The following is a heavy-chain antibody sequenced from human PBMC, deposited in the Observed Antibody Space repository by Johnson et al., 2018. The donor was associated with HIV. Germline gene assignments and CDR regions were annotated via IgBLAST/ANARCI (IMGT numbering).Heavy chain of an antibody. CDR3: AKDRLQYYNFWSGYLGDAFDI. CDR1: GFTFSSYG. CDR2: IRYDGSNK. Sequence: VQLVESGGGVVQPGGSLRLSCAASGFTFSSYGMHWVRQAPGKGLEWVAFIRYDGSNKYYADYVKGRFTISRDNSKNTLYLQMNSLRAEDTALYYCAKDRLQYYNFWSGYLGDAFDIWGQGTMVTVSS. V-gene: IGHV3-30*02. D-gene: IGHD3-3*01. J-gene: IGHJ3*02.